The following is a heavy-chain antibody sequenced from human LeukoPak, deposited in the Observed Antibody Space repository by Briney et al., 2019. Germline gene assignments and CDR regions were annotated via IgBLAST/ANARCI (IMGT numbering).Heavy chain of an antibody. CDR3: ASFYGDYIFDY. Sequence: SETLSLTCTVSGGSISSSSYYWGWIRQPPGKGLEWIGSIYYSGSTYYNPSLKSRVTISVDTSKNQFSLKLSSVTDADTAVYYCASFYGDYIFDYWGQGTLVTVSS. D-gene: IGHD4-17*01. J-gene: IGHJ4*02. CDR1: GGSISSSSYY. CDR2: IYYSGST. V-gene: IGHV4-39*07.